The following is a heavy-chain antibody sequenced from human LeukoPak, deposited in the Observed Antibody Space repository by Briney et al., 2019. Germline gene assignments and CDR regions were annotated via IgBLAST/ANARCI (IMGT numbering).Heavy chain of an antibody. CDR3: ARGNYVTLDAFDI. J-gene: IGHJ3*02. CDR2: FDPEDGET. V-gene: IGHV1-24*01. CDR1: AYAVTELS. D-gene: IGHD3-10*02. Sequence: GASVTVSCKVSAYAVTELSMHWVRHARGKGLVGLGGFDPEDGETIYAQKFQGRVTMTEDKSTSTAYMELSSLRSEDTAVYYRARGNYVTLDAFDIWGQGTMVTVSS.